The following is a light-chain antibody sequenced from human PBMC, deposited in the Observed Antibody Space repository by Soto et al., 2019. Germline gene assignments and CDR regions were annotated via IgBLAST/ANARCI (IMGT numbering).Light chain of an antibody. Sequence: QSVLTQPPSVSAAPGQKVTISCSGGSSNIGNNYVSWYQQLPGTAPKLLIYDNNKRPSGIPDRFSGSKSGTSATLGITGLQTGDEADYYCGTWDSSLSAGPSDVFGTGTKLTVL. CDR3: GTWDSSLSAGPSDV. CDR2: DNN. CDR1: SSNIGNNY. V-gene: IGLV1-51*01. J-gene: IGLJ1*01.